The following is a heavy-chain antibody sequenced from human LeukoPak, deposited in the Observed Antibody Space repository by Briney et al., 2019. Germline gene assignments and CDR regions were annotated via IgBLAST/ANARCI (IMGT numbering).Heavy chain of an antibody. CDR2: INHSGST. CDR3: AREPVPSEGVYDS. D-gene: IGHD3-22*01. Sequence: SETLSLTCAVYGGSFSGYYWSWIRQPPGKGLEWIGEINHSGSTNYNPSLKSRVTISVDTSKNQFSLKLSSVTAADTAVYYCAREPVPSEGVYDSWGQGTLVTVSS. CDR1: GGSFSGYY. J-gene: IGHJ4*02. V-gene: IGHV4-34*01.